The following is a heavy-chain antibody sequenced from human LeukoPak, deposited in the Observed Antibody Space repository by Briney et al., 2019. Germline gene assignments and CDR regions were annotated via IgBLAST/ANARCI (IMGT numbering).Heavy chain of an antibody. CDR2: IYPGDSDT. Sequence: GESLKISCKGSGYSFTSYWIGWVRQMPGKGLEWMGNIYPGDSDTRYSPSFQGQVTISADKSISTAYLQWSSLKASDTAMYYCARLSYSSGWPPNFDYWGQGTLVTVSS. CDR3: ARLSYSSGWPPNFDY. CDR1: GYSFTSYW. J-gene: IGHJ4*02. V-gene: IGHV5-51*01. D-gene: IGHD6-19*01.